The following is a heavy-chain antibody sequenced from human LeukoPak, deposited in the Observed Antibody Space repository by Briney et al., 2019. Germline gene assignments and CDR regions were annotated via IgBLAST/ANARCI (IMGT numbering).Heavy chain of an antibody. J-gene: IGHJ5*02. CDR1: GGSISSSSYY. D-gene: IGHD2-2*01. Sequence: PSETLSLTCTVSGGSISSSSYYWGWIRQPPGKGLEWIGSIYYSGSTYYNPSLKSRVTISVDTSKNQFSLKLSSVTAADTAVYYCARHLGYCSSTSCSPWFDPWGQGTLVTVPS. CDR2: IYYSGST. CDR3: ARHLGYCSSTSCSPWFDP. V-gene: IGHV4-39*01.